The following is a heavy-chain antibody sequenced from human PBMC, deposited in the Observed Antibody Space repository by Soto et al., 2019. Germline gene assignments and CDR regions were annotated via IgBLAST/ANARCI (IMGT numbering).Heavy chain of an antibody. V-gene: IGHV3-30-3*01. J-gene: IGHJ6*02. CDR1: GFTFSSYA. CDR2: ISYDGSNK. CDR3: AXGSSWYTPGYYYYGMDV. Sequence: GSLRLSCAASGFTFSSYAMHWVRQAPGKGLEWVAVISYDGSNKYYADSVKGRFTISRDNSMNTPYLQMNSLRAEDTAVYYCAXGSSWYTPGYYYYGMDVWGQGTTVTVSS. D-gene: IGHD6-13*01.